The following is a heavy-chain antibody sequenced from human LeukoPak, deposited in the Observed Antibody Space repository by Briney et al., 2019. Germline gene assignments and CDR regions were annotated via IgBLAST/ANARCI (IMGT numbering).Heavy chain of an antibody. D-gene: IGHD1-1*01. CDR2: ISSSSSYI. J-gene: IGHJ3*02. CDR3: ARDPSGRWNDAFDI. CDR1: GFTFSSYS. Sequence: PGGSLRLSCAVSGFTFSSYSMKWVRQAPGKGLEWVSSISSSSSYIYYADSVKGRFTISRDNAKNSLYLQMNSLRAEDTAVYYCARDPSGRWNDAFDIWGQGTMVTVSS. V-gene: IGHV3-21*01.